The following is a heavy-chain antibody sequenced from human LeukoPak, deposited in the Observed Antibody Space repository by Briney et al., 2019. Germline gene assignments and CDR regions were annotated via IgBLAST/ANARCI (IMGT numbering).Heavy chain of an antibody. Sequence: PSETLSLTCAISGASFSGYSWTWIRQPPGKGLERIGYIYYSGSTNYNPSLKSRVTISVDTSKNQFSLKLSSVTAADTAVYYCARGGSIAAADTYYYYYMDVWGKGTTVTVSS. CDR3: ARGGSIAAADTYYYYYMDV. V-gene: IGHV4-59*01. CDR1: GASFSGYS. J-gene: IGHJ6*03. CDR2: IYYSGST. D-gene: IGHD6-13*01.